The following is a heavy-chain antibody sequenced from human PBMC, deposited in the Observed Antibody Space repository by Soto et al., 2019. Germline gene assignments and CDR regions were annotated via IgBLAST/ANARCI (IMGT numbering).Heavy chain of an antibody. D-gene: IGHD3-10*01. CDR1: GSAFSSSG. CDR2: IASRGGTT. Sequence: QLVESGGGLVHPGGSLRLSCAASGSAFSSSGMNWVRQAPGKGLEWISYIASRGGTTYYADSVKGRFTISRDNAKKSLFLEMNSLRVDDTAFYYCVGGWTWFGDFFPNWFHPWGQGTLVTVSS. J-gene: IGHJ5*02. CDR3: VGGWTWFGDFFPNWFHP. V-gene: IGHV3-48*01.